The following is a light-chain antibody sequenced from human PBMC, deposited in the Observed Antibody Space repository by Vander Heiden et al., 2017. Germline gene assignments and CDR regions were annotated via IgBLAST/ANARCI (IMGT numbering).Light chain of an antibody. Sequence: DIQMTQSPSSLSASVGDRVTITCRPSQSISSYLNWYQQKPGKAPKLLIYAASSLQSGVPSRFSGSGSGTDFTLTISRLQPEDFATYYCQQCYSTPYTFGQGTKLEIK. CDR3: QQCYSTPYT. J-gene: IGKJ2*01. CDR1: QSISSY. CDR2: AAS. V-gene: IGKV1-39*01.